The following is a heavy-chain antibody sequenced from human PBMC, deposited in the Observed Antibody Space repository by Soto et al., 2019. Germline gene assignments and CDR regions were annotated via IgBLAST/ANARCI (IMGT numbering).Heavy chain of an antibody. CDR1: GFTVSSNY. CDR2: IYSGGST. V-gene: IGHV3-66*01. J-gene: IGHJ4*02. D-gene: IGHD3-10*01. Sequence: GGSLRLSCAASGFTVSSNYMSWVRQAPGKGLEWVSVIYSGGSTYYADSVKGRFTISRDNSKNTLYLQMNSLRAEDTAVYYCGRDSGPRYYFDYWGQGTLVTVSS. CDR3: GRDSGPRYYFDY.